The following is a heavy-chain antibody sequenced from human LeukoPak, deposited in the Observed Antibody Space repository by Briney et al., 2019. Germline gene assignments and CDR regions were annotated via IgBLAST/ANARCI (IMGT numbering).Heavy chain of an antibody. J-gene: IGHJ5*02. CDR3: ASGCAVGPIQSWLGH. Sequence: PGQSLRPSCAPSALTLTSYWMHWVRQAPGKGRVWVSRINGDGSVTMYADSVKGRFNSTRDNASNTLYLQMNSLRVEDTSMYFCASGCAVGPIQSWLGHWGQGALVTVSS. CDR1: ALTLTSYW. D-gene: IGHD1-26*01. V-gene: IGHV3-74*03. CDR2: INGDGSVT.